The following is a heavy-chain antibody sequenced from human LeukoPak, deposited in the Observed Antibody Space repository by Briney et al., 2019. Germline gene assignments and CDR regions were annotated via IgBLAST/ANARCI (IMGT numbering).Heavy chain of an antibody. V-gene: IGHV1-8*01. J-gene: IGHJ4*02. CDR2: MNPNSGNT. CDR1: GYTFISSD. Sequence: ASVKVSCKASGYTFISSDIHWVRQATGQGLEWMGWMNPNSGNTGYAQKFQGRVTMTRNTSISTAYMELSSLTSDDTAVYYCARVPSGYCGSTSCLRLYFDYWGQGTLVTVSS. D-gene: IGHD2-2*01. CDR3: ARVPSGYCGSTSCLRLYFDY.